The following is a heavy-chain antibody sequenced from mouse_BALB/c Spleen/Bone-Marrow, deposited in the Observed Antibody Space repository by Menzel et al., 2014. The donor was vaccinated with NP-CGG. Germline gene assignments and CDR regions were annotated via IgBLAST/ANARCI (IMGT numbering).Heavy chain of an antibody. V-gene: IGHV14-3*02. D-gene: IGHD4-1*01. CDR3: AALTGTFDY. CDR2: IDPASGNI. CDR1: GFNIKDTY. Sequence: EVQLHQSGTDLVKPGASVKLSCTASGFNIKDTYMHWVKQRPEQGLDWIGRIDPASGNIQYDPKFQGRAAITADTSSNTANLQLSSLTSEDTAVYYCAALTGTFDYWGQGTPLTVSS. J-gene: IGHJ2*01.